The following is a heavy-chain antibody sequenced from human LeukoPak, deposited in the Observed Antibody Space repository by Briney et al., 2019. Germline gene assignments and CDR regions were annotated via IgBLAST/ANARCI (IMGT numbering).Heavy chain of an antibody. CDR3: ARDRYSGYGFDY. CDR2: IYYSGST. Sequence: PSETLSLTCTVSGGSISSYYWSWIRQPPGKGLEWIGYIYYSGSTNYNSSLKSRATISVDTSKNQFSLKLSSVTAADTAVYYCARDRYSGYGFDYWGQGTLVTVSS. V-gene: IGHV4-59*01. J-gene: IGHJ4*02. CDR1: GGSISSYY. D-gene: IGHD5-12*01.